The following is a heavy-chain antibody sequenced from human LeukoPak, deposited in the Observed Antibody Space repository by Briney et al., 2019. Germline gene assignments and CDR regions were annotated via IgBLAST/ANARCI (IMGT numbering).Heavy chain of an antibody. CDR3: ASRIAYTISTANWFDP. D-gene: IGHD5-18*01. V-gene: IGHV4-39*01. CDR2: IYYSGST. CDR1: AGSISSSSYY. J-gene: IGHJ5*02. Sequence: SETLSLTCTVSAGSISSSSYYWGWIRQPPGKGLEWIGSIYYSGSTYYNPSLKSRVTISVDTSKNQFSLKLSSVTAADTAVYYCASRIAYTISTANWFDPWGQGTLVTVSS.